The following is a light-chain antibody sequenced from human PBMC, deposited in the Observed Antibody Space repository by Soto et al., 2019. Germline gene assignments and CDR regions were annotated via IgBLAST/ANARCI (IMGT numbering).Light chain of an antibody. CDR3: QQSHSTPLT. Sequence: DIKLTQSPSSLSASVGDRVTIPCRASLRISKYLNWYQQKPGKAPKLLIYGASTLQSGVPSRFSGSGSGTDFTLTITTLQPEDSATYFCQQSHSTPLTFGGGTKLEI. V-gene: IGKV1-39*01. CDR1: LRISKY. CDR2: GAS. J-gene: IGKJ4*01.